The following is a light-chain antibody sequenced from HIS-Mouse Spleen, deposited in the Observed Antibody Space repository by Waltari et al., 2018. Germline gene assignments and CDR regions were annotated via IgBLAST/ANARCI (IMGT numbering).Light chain of an antibody. CDR3: YSTDSSGNHRV. Sequence: SSELTQPPPVSVSPGQTASITCSGDALPKKYSYWYQQKSGQAPVLVIYEDSKRPSGIPERFSGSSSGTMATLTISGAQVEDEADYYCYSTDSSGNHRVFGGGTKLTVL. CDR1: ALPKKY. CDR2: EDS. V-gene: IGLV3-10*01. J-gene: IGLJ2*01.